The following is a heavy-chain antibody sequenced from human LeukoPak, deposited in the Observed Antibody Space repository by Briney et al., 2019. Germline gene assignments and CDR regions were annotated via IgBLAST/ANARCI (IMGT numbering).Heavy chain of an antibody. CDR2: IIPMSGTA. CDR1: GGICRITS. CDR3: ATYGGNTAEYFQH. Sequence: ASVKVSCKISGGICRITSITWVRQAPGQGLEWMGGIIPMSGTANYAQNFQGRVTITKDESTSTAYMELSSLIPDDTALYYCATYGGNTAEYFQHWGQGTLVTVSS. D-gene: IGHD4-23*01. J-gene: IGHJ1*01. V-gene: IGHV1-69*05.